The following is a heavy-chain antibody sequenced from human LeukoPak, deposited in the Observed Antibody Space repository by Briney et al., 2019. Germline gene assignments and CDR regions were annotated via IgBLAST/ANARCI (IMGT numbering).Heavy chain of an antibody. CDR1: GGSFSGYY. CDR3: ARGRASFDY. Sequence: PSETLSLTCAVYGGSFSGYYWSWIRQPPGKGLEWIGEINHSGSTNYNPSLKSRVTISVDTSKNQFSLKLSSVTAADTAVYYCARGRASFDYWGQGTLVTVSS. V-gene: IGHV4-34*01. CDR2: INHSGST. J-gene: IGHJ4*02.